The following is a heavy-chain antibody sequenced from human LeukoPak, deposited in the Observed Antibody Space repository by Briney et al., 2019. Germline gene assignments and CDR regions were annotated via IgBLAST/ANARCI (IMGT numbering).Heavy chain of an antibody. CDR1: GFTFSNYG. CDR3: AKDVYNWGSGRCPQYYYVLDV. D-gene: IGHD2-15*01. Sequence: GGSLRLSCATSGFTFSNYGMHWVRQAPGKGLEWVAFVRYDGSSQDYADSVKGRFTISRDNSENKVYVQMSSLRAEDTALYYCAKDVYNWGSGRCPQYYYVLDVWGQGTTVTVSS. CDR2: VRYDGSSQ. V-gene: IGHV3-30*02. J-gene: IGHJ6*02.